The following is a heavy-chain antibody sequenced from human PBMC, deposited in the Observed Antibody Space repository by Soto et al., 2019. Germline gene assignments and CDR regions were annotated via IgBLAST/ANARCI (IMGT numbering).Heavy chain of an antibody. CDR1: GFTFSSYA. V-gene: IGHV3-30-3*01. CDR2: ISYDGSNK. Sequence: QVQLVESGGGVVQPGRSLRLSCAASGFTFSSYAMHWVRQAPGKGLEWVAVISYDGSNKYYADSVKGRFTISRDNSKNTLYLQMNSLRAEDTAVYYCAREADYGMDVWGQGTTVTVSS. J-gene: IGHJ6*02. CDR3: AREADYGMDV.